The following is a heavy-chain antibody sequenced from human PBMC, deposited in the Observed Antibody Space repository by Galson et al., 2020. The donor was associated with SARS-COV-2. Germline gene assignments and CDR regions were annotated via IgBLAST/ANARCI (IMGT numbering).Heavy chain of an antibody. Sequence: GESLKISCAASGFTFSTYPMTWVRQAPGKGLEWVSAISGSGASTFYADSVKGRFTISRDNSKNTLYLQMNSLNIEDTAVYFCAKDPAVWYSGTFFSWFDPWGQGTLVTVSS. V-gene: IGHV3-23*01. CDR1: GFTFSTYP. CDR3: AKDPAVWYSGTFFSWFDP. J-gene: IGHJ5*02. D-gene: IGHD1-26*01. CDR2: ISGSGAST.